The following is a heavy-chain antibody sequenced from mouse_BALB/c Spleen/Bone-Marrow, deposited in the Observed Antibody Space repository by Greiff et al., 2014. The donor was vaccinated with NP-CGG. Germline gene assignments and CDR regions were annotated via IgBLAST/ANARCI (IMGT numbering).Heavy chain of an antibody. CDR3: TRSGYVMDY. V-gene: IGHV1S22*01. J-gene: IGHJ4*01. Sequence: GSELVRPGASVKLSCKASGYTFTSYWMHWVKQRPGQGLEWLGNIYPGTGSINYDEKFKSKATLTVDTSSSTAYMQLGSLTSEDSAVYYCTRSGYVMDYWGQGTSVTVSS. CDR2: IYPGTGSI. CDR1: GYTFTSYW. D-gene: IGHD3-1*01.